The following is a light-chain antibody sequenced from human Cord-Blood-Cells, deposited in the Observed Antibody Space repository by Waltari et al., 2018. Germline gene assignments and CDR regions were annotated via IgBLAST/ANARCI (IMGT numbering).Light chain of an antibody. CDR3: QSADSSGTWV. Sequence: SYELTQPPSVSVSPGQTARITCSGDALPKQYAYWYQQKPGQAPVLVIYKDRERPSGIPGRCSGSSSGTTVTLTISGVQAEDEADYYCQSADSSGTWVFGGGTKLTVL. CDR1: ALPKQY. V-gene: IGLV3-25*02. J-gene: IGLJ3*02. CDR2: KDR.